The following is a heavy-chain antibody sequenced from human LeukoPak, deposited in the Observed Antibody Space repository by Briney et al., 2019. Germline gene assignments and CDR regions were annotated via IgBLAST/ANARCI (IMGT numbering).Heavy chain of an antibody. CDR3: ARLYSCGSKTTD. D-gene: IGHD5-18*01. V-gene: IGHV4-59*12. J-gene: IGHJ4*02. Sequence: SETLSLTCTVSGGTVSGGSNSHYYWSWIRQPPGKGLEWIGNIDYSGSTNYNPSLKSRVTLSVDTSKNQFSLKLSSVTAADTAVYYCARLYSCGSKTTDWGQGTLVTVSS. CDR2: IDYSGST. CDR1: VSGGTVSGGSNSHYY.